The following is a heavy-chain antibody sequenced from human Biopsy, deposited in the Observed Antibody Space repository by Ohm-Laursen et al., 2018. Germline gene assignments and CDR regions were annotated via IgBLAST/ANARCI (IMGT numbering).Heavy chain of an antibody. CDR2: ISSSGSFI. CDR1: GFTFSPYS. Sequence: GSLRLSCSASGFTFSPYSMNWVRQAPGKGLEWVSSISSSGSFIYFADSVKGRFTISRDNARNSLYLQMNSLRAEDTAVYYCGRGQTVAPGYYGMDVWGQGTTVTVSS. J-gene: IGHJ6*02. V-gene: IGHV3-21*01. D-gene: IGHD4-17*01. CDR3: GRGQTVAPGYYGMDV.